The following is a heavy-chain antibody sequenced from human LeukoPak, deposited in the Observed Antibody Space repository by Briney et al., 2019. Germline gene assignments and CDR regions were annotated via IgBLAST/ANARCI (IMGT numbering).Heavy chain of an antibody. J-gene: IGHJ4*02. V-gene: IGHV3-66*01. CDR2: IYSGGST. D-gene: IGHD4-17*01. CDR3: ARAEYGDYAGFDY. CDR1: GFTVSSNY. Sequence: GGSLRLSCAASGFTVSSNYMTWVRQAPGKGLEWVSVIYSGGSTYYADSVKGRFTISRDNAKNSLYLQMDSLRAEDTAVYYCARAEYGDYAGFDYWGQGTLVTVSS.